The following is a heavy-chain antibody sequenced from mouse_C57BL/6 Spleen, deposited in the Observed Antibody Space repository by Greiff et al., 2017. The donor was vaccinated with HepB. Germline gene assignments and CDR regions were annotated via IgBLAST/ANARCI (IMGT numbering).Heavy chain of an antibody. CDR2: INPNYGTT. D-gene: IGHD1-1*01. V-gene: IGHV1-39*01. J-gene: IGHJ1*03. CDR3: ARGFTTVVAEGYWYFDV. CDR1: GYSFTDYN. Sequence: VQLQQSGPELVKPGASVKISCKASGYSFTDYNMNWVKQSNGKSLEWIGVINPNYGTTSYNQKFKGKATLTVDQSSSTAYMQLNSLTSEDSAVYYCARGFTTVVAEGYWYFDVWGTGTTVTVSS.